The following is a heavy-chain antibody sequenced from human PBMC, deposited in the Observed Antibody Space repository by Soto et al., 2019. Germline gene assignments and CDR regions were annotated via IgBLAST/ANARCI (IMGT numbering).Heavy chain of an antibody. CDR3: TTPSDCSGGSCYRRYYYYGMDV. V-gene: IGHV3-15*01. CDR2: IKSKTDGGTT. D-gene: IGHD2-15*01. J-gene: IGHJ6*02. Sequence: ESGGGLVKPGGSLRLSCAASGFTFSNAWMSWVRQAPGKGLEWVGRIKSKTDGGTTDYAAPVKGRFTISRDDSKNTLYLQMNSLKTEDTAVYYCTTPSDCSGGSCYRRYYYYGMDVWGQGTTDTVSS. CDR1: GFTFSNAW.